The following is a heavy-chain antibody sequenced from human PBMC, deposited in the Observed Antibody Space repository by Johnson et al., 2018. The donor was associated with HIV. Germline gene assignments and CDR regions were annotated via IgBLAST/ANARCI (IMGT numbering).Heavy chain of an antibody. J-gene: IGHJ3*02. CDR1: GFTFSSYA. V-gene: IGHV3-30-3*01. CDR2: ISYDGSNK. CDR3: ARVQWLILDAFDI. Sequence: QVQLVESGGGVVQPGRSLRLSCAASGFTFSSYAMHWVRQAPGKGLEWVAVISYDGSNKYYADSVKGRFTISRDNSKNTLYLQMNSLRAEDTAVYYCARVQWLILDAFDIWGQGTMVIVSS. D-gene: IGHD6-19*01.